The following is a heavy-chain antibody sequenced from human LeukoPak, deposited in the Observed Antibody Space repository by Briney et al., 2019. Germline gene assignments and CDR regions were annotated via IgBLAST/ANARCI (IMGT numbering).Heavy chain of an antibody. V-gene: IGHV3-48*04. J-gene: IGHJ4*02. D-gene: IGHD1-26*01. CDR2: ISATSGTI. CDR3: ARLSRYSGSYYAGY. Sequence: GGSLRLSCEASGFTFSIYSMDWVRQAPGKGLQWVSYISATSGTIYYADSVKGRFTISRDNAKNSLYLQMNSLRAEDTAVYYCARLSRYSGSYYAGYWGQGTLVTVSS. CDR1: GFTFSIYS.